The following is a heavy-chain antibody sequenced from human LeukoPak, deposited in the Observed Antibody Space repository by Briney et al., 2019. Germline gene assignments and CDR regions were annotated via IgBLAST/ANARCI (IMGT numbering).Heavy chain of an antibody. CDR2: INHSGST. J-gene: IGHJ4*02. CDR1: GGSFSGYY. D-gene: IGHD3-22*01. CDR3: ARGRESLASSGYYYVNPTYYFDY. V-gene: IGHV4-34*01. Sequence: SETLSLTCAVYGGSFSGYYWSWIRQPPGEGLEWIGEINHSGSTNYNPSLKSRVTISVDTSKNQFSLKLSSVTAADTAVYYCARGRESLASSGYYYVNPTYYFDYWGQGTLVTVSS.